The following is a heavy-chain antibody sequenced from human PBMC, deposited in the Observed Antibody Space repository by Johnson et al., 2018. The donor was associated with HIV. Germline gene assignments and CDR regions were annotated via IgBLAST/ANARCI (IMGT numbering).Heavy chain of an antibody. Sequence: QVHLVESGGGVVQPGRSLRLSCAASGFSFSSYGMHWVRQAPGKGLEWVAFIWYDGSRKYYADSVKGRFTISRVNSKNMLYLQMNSLRVEDTAVYYCAKEGSRGTVTQAPDAFDIWGQGTVVTVSS. V-gene: IGHV3-30*02. CDR3: AKEGSRGTVTQAPDAFDI. CDR1: GFSFSSYG. CDR2: IWYDGSRK. D-gene: IGHD4-17*01. J-gene: IGHJ3*02.